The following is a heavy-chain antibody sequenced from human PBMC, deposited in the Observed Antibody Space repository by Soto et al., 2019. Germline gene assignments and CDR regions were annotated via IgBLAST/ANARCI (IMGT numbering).Heavy chain of an antibody. CDR3: ARDFSSLDIVVVPADRKPYEAFDI. Sequence: EVQLVESGGGLVQPGGSLRLSCAASGFTFSSYSMNWVRQAPGKGLEWVSYISSSSSTIYYADSVKGRFTISRDNAKNSRYLQINSLRAEDTAVYYCARDFSSLDIVVVPADRKPYEAFDIWGQGTMVTVSS. V-gene: IGHV3-48*01. J-gene: IGHJ3*02. CDR1: GFTFSSYS. CDR2: ISSSSSTI. D-gene: IGHD2-2*01.